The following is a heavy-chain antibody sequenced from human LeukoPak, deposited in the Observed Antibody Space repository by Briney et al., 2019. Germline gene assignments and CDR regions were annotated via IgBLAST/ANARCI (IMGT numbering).Heavy chain of an antibody. Sequence: SEALSLTCTVSGGSISSSSYYWGGIREPPGEGLEGIGSIYYSGSTYYNPSLKSRVTISVDTSKNHFSLKLSSVTAADTAVYYCARLRGNYVGYYYSYMDVWGKGTTVTVSS. CDR2: IYYSGST. CDR1: GGSISSSSYY. J-gene: IGHJ6*03. D-gene: IGHD4-11*01. V-gene: IGHV4-39*01. CDR3: ARLRGNYVGYYYSYMDV.